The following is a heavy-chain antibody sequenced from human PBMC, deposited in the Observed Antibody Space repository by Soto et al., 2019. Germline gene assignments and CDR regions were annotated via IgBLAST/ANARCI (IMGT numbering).Heavy chain of an antibody. Sequence: PSETLSLTCAVSGGSISSSNWWHFFRQPPGKGLEWIGEIHHSGTTNYNPSLKSRVAISVDKSKNQFSLKLNSVTAADTAVYYCARVRQYCSTTSCYLDPWGQGTLVTVSS. CDR2: IHHSGTT. D-gene: IGHD2-2*01. CDR1: GGSISSSNW. J-gene: IGHJ5*02. CDR3: ARVRQYCSTTSCYLDP. V-gene: IGHV4-4*02.